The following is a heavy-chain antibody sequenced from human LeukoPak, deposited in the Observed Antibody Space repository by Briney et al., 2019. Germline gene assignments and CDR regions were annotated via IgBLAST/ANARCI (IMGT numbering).Heavy chain of an antibody. V-gene: IGHV1-46*01. D-gene: IGHD6-19*01. Sequence: ASVKVSCKASGYTFTSYYMHWVRQAPGQGLEWMGIINPSGGSTSYAQKFQGRVTMTRDMSTSTVYMELSSLRSEDTAVYYCAREREEQWLVLLWYYFDYWGQGTLVTVSS. CDR1: GYTFTSYY. CDR2: INPSGGST. CDR3: AREREEQWLVLLWYYFDY. J-gene: IGHJ4*02.